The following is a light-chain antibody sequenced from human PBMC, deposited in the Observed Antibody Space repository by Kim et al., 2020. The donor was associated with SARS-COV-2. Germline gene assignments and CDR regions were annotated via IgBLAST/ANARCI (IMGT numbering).Light chain of an antibody. CDR2: AAS. CDR1: QSISSY. Sequence: DIQMTQSPSSLSASVGDRVTITCRASQSISSYLNWYQQKPGKAPKLLIYAASSLQSGVPSRFSGSGSGTDFTLTISSLQPEDFATYYCRQSYSTPFTFGGGTKLEI. V-gene: IGKV1-39*01. J-gene: IGKJ4*01. CDR3: RQSYSTPFT.